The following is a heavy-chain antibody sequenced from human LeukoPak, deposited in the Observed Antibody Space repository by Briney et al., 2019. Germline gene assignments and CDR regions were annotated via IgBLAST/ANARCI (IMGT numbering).Heavy chain of an antibody. CDR1: GFTFSDYY. J-gene: IGHJ4*02. CDR3: ARVGLIGDYVDY. CDR2: ISSSSSYT. V-gene: IGHV3-11*06. D-gene: IGHD4-17*01. Sequence: GGSLRLSCAASGFTFSDYYMSWIRQAPGKGLEWVSYISSSSSYTNYADSVKGRFTISRDDAKNSLYLQMNSLRAEDTAVYYCARVGLIGDYVDYWGQGTLVTVSS.